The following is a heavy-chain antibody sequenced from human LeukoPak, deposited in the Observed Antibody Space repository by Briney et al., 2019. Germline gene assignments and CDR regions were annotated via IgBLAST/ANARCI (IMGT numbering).Heavy chain of an antibody. V-gene: IGHV3-15*01. Sequence: PGGPLRLSCAASGFTFSNAWMSWVRQAPGKGLEWVGRIKSKTDGGTTDYAAPVKGRFTISRDDSKNTLYLQMNSLKTEDTAVYYCTTDDYYDSSGYTGYFDYWGQGTLVTVSS. J-gene: IGHJ4*02. D-gene: IGHD3-22*01. CDR1: GFTFSNAW. CDR3: TTDDYYDSSGYTGYFDY. CDR2: IKSKTDGGTT.